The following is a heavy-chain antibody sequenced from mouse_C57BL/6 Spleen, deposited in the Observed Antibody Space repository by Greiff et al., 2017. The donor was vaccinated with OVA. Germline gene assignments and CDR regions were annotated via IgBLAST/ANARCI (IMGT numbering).Heavy chain of an antibody. J-gene: IGHJ3*01. V-gene: IGHV1-52*01. Sequence: VKLQQPGAELVRPGSSVKLSCKASGYTFTSYWMHWVKQRPIQGLEWIGNIDPSDSETHYNQKFKDKATLTVDKSSSTAYMQLSSLTSEDSAVYYCARGEAYYSREGWFAYWGQGTLVTVSA. D-gene: IGHD2-5*01. CDR2: IDPSDSET. CDR3: ARGEAYYSREGWFAY. CDR1: GYTFTSYW.